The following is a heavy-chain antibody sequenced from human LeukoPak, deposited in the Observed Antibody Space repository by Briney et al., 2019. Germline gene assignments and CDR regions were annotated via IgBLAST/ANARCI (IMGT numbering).Heavy chain of an antibody. CDR2: ISSSGSTI. V-gene: IGHV3-48*03. CDR3: ARGKNGDSLFDY. CDR1: GFTFSSYE. D-gene: IGHD4-17*01. J-gene: IGHJ4*02. Sequence: GGSLRLSCAASGFTFSSYEMNWVRQAPGKGLEWISYISSSGSTIYYADSVKGRFTISRDNAKSTLSLQMNSLRAEDTAVYYCARGKNGDSLFDYWGQGTLVTVSS.